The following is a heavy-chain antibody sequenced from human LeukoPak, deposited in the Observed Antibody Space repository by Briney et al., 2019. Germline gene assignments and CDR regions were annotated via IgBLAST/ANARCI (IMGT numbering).Heavy chain of an antibody. CDR2: ISSSGTI. CDR3: AKTRPYCSGGSCQRRPSTYYYYYYMDV. CDR1: GFTFSSYS. D-gene: IGHD2-15*01. J-gene: IGHJ6*03. V-gene: IGHV3-48*01. Sequence: PGGSLRLSCAASGFTFSSYSMNWVRQAPGKGLEWVSYISSSGTIYYADSVKGRFTISRDNSKNTLYLQMNSLRAEDTAVYYCAKTRPYCSGGSCQRRPSTYYYYYYMDVWGKGTTVTVSS.